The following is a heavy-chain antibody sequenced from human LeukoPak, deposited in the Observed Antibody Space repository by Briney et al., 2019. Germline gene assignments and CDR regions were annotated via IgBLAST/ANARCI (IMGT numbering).Heavy chain of an antibody. CDR3: ARDPVSVAATPGKDY. J-gene: IGHJ4*02. CDR1: GFTFSSYE. Sequence: PGGSLRLSCAASGFTFSSYEMNWVRRAPGKGLEWVSYISSSGSTIYYADSVKGRFTISRDNAKNSLYLQMNSLRAEDTAVYYCARDPVSVAATPGKDYWGQGTLVTVSS. CDR2: ISSSGSTI. D-gene: IGHD2-15*01. V-gene: IGHV3-48*03.